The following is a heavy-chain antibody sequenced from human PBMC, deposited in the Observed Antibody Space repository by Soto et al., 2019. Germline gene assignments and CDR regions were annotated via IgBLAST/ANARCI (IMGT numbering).Heavy chain of an antibody. J-gene: IGHJ6*03. Sequence: GGSLRLSCAASGFTFGDYAMHWVRQAPGKGLEWVSGISWNIGSIGYADSVKGRFTISRDNAKNSLYLQMNSLRAEDTALYYCAKGAGSVLDYYYYYMDVWGKGTTVTVSS. CDR1: GFTFGDYA. V-gene: IGHV3-9*01. CDR3: AKGAGSVLDYYYYYMDV. CDR2: ISWNIGSI. D-gene: IGHD3-10*01.